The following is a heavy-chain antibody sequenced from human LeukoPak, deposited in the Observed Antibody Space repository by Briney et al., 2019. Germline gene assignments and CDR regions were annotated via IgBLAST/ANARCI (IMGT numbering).Heavy chain of an antibody. CDR3: AEDMGVAVAGTIDY. CDR2: ISWNSGSI. V-gene: IGHV3-9*01. Sequence: PGGSLRLSCAASGFTFDDYAMHWVRQAPGKGLEWVSGISWNSGSIGYADSVKGRFTISRDNAKNSLYLQMNSLRAEDTALHYCAEDMGVAVAGTIDYWGQGTLVTVSS. J-gene: IGHJ4*02. D-gene: IGHD6-19*01. CDR1: GFTFDDYA.